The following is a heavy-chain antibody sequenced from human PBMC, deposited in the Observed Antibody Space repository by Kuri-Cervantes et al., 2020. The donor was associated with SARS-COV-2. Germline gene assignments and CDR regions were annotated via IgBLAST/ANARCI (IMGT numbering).Heavy chain of an antibody. Sequence: GGSLRLSCAASGFTFNNYAMRWVRQAPGKGLEWVSSISSTSSYIYYADSVKGRFTISRDNAKNSLYLRMNSLRAEDTAVYYCARDCSSPYKYYYYYYMDVWGKGTTVTVSS. CDR1: GFTFNNYA. V-gene: IGHV3-21*01. J-gene: IGHJ6*03. CDR3: ARDCSSPYKYYYYYYMDV. D-gene: IGHD6-13*01. CDR2: ISSTSSYI.